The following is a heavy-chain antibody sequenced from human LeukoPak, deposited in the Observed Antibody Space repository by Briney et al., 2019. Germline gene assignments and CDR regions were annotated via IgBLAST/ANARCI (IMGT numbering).Heavy chain of an antibody. CDR1: GGSISSYY. CDR3: ARKSPDTAMVTAYFDY. Sequence: SETLSLTCTVSGGSISSYYWSWIRQPPGKGLDWIGYIYYSGSTNYNPSLKSRVTISVDTSKNQFSLKLSSVTAADTAVYYCARKSPDTAMVTAYFDYWGQGTLVTVSS. D-gene: IGHD5-18*01. J-gene: IGHJ4*02. CDR2: IYYSGST. V-gene: IGHV4-59*01.